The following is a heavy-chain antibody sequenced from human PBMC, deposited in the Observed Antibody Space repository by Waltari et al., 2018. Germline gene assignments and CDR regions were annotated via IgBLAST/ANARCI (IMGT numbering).Heavy chain of an antibody. CDR3: ARWFRESPNWYFDL. CDR1: GYTFNGYY. CDR2: INPNSGGT. V-gene: IGHV1-2*06. D-gene: IGHD3-10*01. Sequence: QVQLVQSGAEVKKHGASVKVSCKASGYTFNGYYMHWVRPAPGQGLEWMGRINPNSGGTNYAQKFQGRVTMTRDTSISTAYMELSRLRSDDTAVYYCARWFRESPNWYFDLWGRGTLVTVSS. J-gene: IGHJ2*01.